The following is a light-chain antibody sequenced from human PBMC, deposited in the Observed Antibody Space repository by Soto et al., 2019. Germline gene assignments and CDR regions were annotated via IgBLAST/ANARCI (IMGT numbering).Light chain of an antibody. Sequence: DIQMTQSPSSLSASVVARVTITCRASQSISGYLNWYQQKPGKAPKLLIYAASSLQSGVPSRFSGSGSGTDFTLTISSLQPEDFATYYCQQSYSTPRTFGQGTKVDI. J-gene: IGKJ1*01. CDR1: QSISGY. CDR2: AAS. V-gene: IGKV1-39*01. CDR3: QQSYSTPRT.